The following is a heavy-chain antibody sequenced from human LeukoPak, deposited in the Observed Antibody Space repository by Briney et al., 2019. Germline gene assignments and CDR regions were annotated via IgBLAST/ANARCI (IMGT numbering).Heavy chain of an antibody. CDR3: ARGRNYYYGAGSYYFDY. Sequence: SETLSLTCAVYGGSFSGYYWSWIRQPPRKGLEWIGEINHSGSTNYNPSLKSRVTISVDTSKNQFSLKLSSVTAADTAVYYCARGRNYYYGAGSYYFDYCGDRAPVSVSS. CDR1: GGSFSGYY. J-gene: IGHJ4*01. V-gene: IGHV4-34*01. D-gene: IGHD3-10*01. CDR2: INHSGST.